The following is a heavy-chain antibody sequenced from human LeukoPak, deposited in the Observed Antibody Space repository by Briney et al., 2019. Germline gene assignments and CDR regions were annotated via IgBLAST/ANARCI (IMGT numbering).Heavy chain of an antibody. Sequence: GGSLRLSCAASGFTFSDHYMDWGRQDPGKGLQWVGRIRNKANSHTTEYAASVKGRFTISRDDSKNSLYLQMNSLKTEDAAVYYCASGRVGHSSGYHHFAHWGQGTLVTVSS. CDR1: GFTFSDHY. CDR3: ASGRVGHSSGYHHFAH. D-gene: IGHD3-22*01. CDR2: IRNKANSHTT. J-gene: IGHJ4*02. V-gene: IGHV3-72*01.